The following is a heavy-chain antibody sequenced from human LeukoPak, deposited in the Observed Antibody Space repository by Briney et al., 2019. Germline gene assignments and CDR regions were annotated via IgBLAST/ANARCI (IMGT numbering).Heavy chain of an antibody. V-gene: IGHV4-4*07. Sequence: SSETLSLTCTVSGGSISSYYWSWIRQPAGKGLEWIGRIYTSGSTNYNPSLKSRVTMSVDTSKNQFSLKLSSVTAADTAVYYCARGRRGWPRYFAWLGNWLDPCGQGTLVTVSS. CDR2: IYTSGST. CDR1: GGSISSYY. D-gene: IGHD3-9*01. CDR3: ARGRRGWPRYFAWLGNWLDP. J-gene: IGHJ5*02.